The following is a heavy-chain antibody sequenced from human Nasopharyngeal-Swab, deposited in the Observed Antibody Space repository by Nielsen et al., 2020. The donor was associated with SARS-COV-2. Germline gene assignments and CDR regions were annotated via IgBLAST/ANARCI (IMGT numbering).Heavy chain of an antibody. CDR1: GYSFTSYW. V-gene: IGHV5-51*01. CDR3: ARLGTRPGWYFEL. CDR2: IYPGDSDP. D-gene: IGHD1-26*01. J-gene: IGHJ2*01. Sequence: GESLKISCQGSGYSFTSYWIGWVRQMPGKGLEWMGIIYPGDSDPRYSPSFQGQVTISADKSISTAYLQWSSLKASDTAMYYCARLGTRPGWYFELWGRGTLVTVSS.